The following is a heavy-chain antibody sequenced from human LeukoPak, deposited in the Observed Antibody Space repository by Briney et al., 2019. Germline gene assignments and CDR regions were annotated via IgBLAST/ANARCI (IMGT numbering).Heavy chain of an antibody. D-gene: IGHD4-17*01. Sequence: GGSLRLSCIGSGFTFSSYALTWVRQAPGKGLEWVSSVGGSGDVTSYADSVEGRFTMSRDNSKNTLYLQMDSLRAEDTDMYYCGRDPNGNYVGAFEFWGPGTLVTVSS. CDR1: GFTFSSYA. CDR2: VGGSGDVT. J-gene: IGHJ3*01. CDR3: GRDPNGNYVGAFEF. V-gene: IGHV3-23*01.